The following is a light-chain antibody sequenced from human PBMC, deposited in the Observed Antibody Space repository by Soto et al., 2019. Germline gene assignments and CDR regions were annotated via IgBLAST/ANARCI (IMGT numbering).Light chain of an antibody. V-gene: IGKV1-5*01. CDR1: QSISRW. CDR2: DAY. J-gene: IGKJ1*01. Sequence: DIQRTQSPSTLFASLGDRVTSTFRSSQSISRWLAWYQQKPGKAPKLLXYDAYSLESGVPSRFSGSGSGTEFTLTISSLQPDDFATYYCQQYNSYSPWTFGQGTKVDIK. CDR3: QQYNSYSPWT.